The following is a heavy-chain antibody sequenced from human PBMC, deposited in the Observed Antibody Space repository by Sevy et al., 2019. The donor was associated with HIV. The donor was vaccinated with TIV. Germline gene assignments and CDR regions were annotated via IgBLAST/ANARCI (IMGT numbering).Heavy chain of an antibody. J-gene: IGHJ6*02. CDR2: IGGSSNYI. Sequence: GGSLRLSCAASGFTFDTYSMNWVRQAPGKGLEWVSFIGGSSNYIYYADSVKGRFTVSRDNAKNSLYLQMNRVRAEDSAVYYCAKRLVSWDGMDVWGQGTTVTVSS. CDR1: GFTFDTYS. D-gene: IGHD1-26*01. CDR3: AKRLVSWDGMDV. V-gene: IGHV3-21*01.